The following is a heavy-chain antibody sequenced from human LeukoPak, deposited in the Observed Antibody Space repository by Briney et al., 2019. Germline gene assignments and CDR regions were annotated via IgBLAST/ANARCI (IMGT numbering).Heavy chain of an antibody. CDR3: TKAIDYDFRSPFDS. J-gene: IGHJ4*02. D-gene: IGHD3-3*01. Sequence: GGSLRLSCAASGFTFSSYAMSWVRQAPGKGLEWVSAISGSGGSTYYADSVKGRFTISRDNAKNSLYLQMNSLRPEDTALYYCTKAIDYDFRSPFDSWGQGTLVTVSS. CDR1: GFTFSSYA. V-gene: IGHV3-23*01. CDR2: ISGSGGST.